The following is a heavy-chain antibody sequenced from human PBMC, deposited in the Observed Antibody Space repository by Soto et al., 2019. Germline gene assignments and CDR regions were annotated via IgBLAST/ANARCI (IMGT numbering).Heavy chain of an antibody. V-gene: IGHV3-23*01. CDR2: ISAGGDRT. J-gene: IGHJ4*02. CDR3: ARRV. CDR1: GFTFSNYP. Sequence: EVQLSESGGGLVQPGGSLRLSCATSGFTFSNYPMNWVRQAPGKGLEWVSGISAGGDRTYYADSVKGRFTIFRDNSKNSVSLRRNSLRVEDTAVYCCARRVWGQGTRVTVSS.